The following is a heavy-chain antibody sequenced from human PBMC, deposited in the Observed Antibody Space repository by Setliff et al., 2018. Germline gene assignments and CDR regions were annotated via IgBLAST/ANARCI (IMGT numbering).Heavy chain of an antibody. CDR2: IYSSGSS. V-gene: IGHV4-4*08. J-gene: IGHJ5*02. CDR1: GGSISSYY. D-gene: IGHD3-10*01. Sequence: PSETLSLTCTVSGGSISSYYWTWIRQPPGKGLEWIGYIYSSGSSNYNPSLGSRLTISADTSNNQFSLNLISVTAADTAVYYCARERGFAGYYGSWTHQSFDLWGQGSLVTVSS. CDR3: ARERGFAGYYGSWTHQSFDL.